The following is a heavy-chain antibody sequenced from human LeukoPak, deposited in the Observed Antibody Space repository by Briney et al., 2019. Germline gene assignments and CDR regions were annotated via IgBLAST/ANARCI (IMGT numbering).Heavy chain of an antibody. D-gene: IGHD4-11*01. V-gene: IGHV3-23*01. CDR2: VSSSGGST. CDR3: AKVHDFSNWFVFDY. Sequence: GGSLRLSCVASGFTFRNYAISWVRQAPGKGLEWVSGVSSSGGSTYYSDSVKGRFTISRDNSKNTLYLQMNSLRAEDTAVYCCAKVHDFSNWFVFDYWGQGTLVTVSS. J-gene: IGHJ4*02. CDR1: GFTFRNYA.